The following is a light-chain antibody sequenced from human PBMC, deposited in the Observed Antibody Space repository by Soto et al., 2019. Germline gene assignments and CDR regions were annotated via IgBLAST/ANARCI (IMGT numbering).Light chain of an antibody. CDR1: SSDVGGYNY. J-gene: IGLJ2*01. V-gene: IGLV2-14*01. CDR2: EVS. Sequence: QSALTQPAFVSGSPGQSITISCTGTSSDVGGYNYVSWYQHPPGKAPKLMISEVSNRPSGVSNRFSGSKSGNTASLTVSGLQAEDEADYYCSSYAGSNNLINVVFGGGTQLTVL. CDR3: SSYAGSNNLINVV.